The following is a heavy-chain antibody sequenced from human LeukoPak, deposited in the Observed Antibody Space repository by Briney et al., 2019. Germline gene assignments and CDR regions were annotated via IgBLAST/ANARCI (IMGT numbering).Heavy chain of an antibody. D-gene: IGHD3-9*01. V-gene: IGHV4-34*01. CDR1: GGSFSGYY. J-gene: IGHJ6*02. Sequence: SETLSLTCAVYGGSFSGYYWSWIRQPPGKGLEWIGEINHSGSTNYNPSLKSRVTISVDTSENQFSLKLSSVTAADTAVYYCARGDILTGYPYYYSGMDVWGQGTTVTVSS. CDR3: ARGDILTGYPYYYSGMDV. CDR2: INHSGST.